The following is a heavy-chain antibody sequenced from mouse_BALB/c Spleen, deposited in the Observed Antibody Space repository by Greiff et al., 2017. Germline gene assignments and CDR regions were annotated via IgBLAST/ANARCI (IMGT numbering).Heavy chain of an antibody. V-gene: IGHV5-6-3*01. Sequence: EVQRVESGGGLVQPGGSLKLSCAASGFTFSSYGMSWVRQTPDKRLELVATINSNGGSTYYPDSVKGRFTISRDNAKNTLYLQMSSLKSEDTAMYDCARATYGYTTWYFDVWGAGTTVTVSS. D-gene: IGHD1-2*01. J-gene: IGHJ1*01. CDR1: GFTFSSYG. CDR3: ARATYGYTTWYFDV. CDR2: INSNGGST.